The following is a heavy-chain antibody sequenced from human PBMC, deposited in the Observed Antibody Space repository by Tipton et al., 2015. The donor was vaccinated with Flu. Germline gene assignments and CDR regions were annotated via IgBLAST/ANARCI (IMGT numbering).Heavy chain of an antibody. V-gene: IGHV4-30-4*01. CDR1: GGSISSGAHY. Sequence: TLSLTCTVSGGSISSGAHYWSWTRQHPGRGLEWIGKIYYSGRTYYNPSLKSRVTISLDTSKNQFSLKLSSVTAADTAVYYCARRDYSSYVSEPKNWFHPWGQGTLVTVSS. CDR3: ARRDYSSYVSEPKNWFHP. J-gene: IGHJ5*02. D-gene: IGHD4-11*01. CDR2: IYYSGRT.